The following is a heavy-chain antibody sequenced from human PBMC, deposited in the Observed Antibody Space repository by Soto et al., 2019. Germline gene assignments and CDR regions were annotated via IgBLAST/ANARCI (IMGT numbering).Heavy chain of an antibody. Sequence: VASVKVSCKASGYTFTGYYMHWVRQAPGQGLEWMGWINPNSGGTNYAQKFQGWVTMTRDTSISTAYMELSRLRSDDTAVYYCARTIHYSSISGRLDAFDIWGQGTMVTVSS. CDR1: GYTFTGYY. J-gene: IGHJ3*02. CDR2: INPNSGGT. V-gene: IGHV1-2*04. CDR3: ARTIHYSSISGRLDAFDI. D-gene: IGHD6-13*01.